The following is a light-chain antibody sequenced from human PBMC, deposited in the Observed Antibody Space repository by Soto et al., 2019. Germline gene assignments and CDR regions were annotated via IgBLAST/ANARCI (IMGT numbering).Light chain of an antibody. V-gene: IGLV2-11*01. CDR3: CSYAGDYTFV. Sequence: QSALTQPRSVSGSPGQSVTISCTGTSSDVGGYNYVSWYQQYPGKAPKVMIYDVKTRPSGVPDRFSGSKSGNTASLTISGLHAEDGGDYYCCSYAGDYTFVFGTGTKVTVL. CDR2: DVK. CDR1: SSDVGGYNY. J-gene: IGLJ1*01.